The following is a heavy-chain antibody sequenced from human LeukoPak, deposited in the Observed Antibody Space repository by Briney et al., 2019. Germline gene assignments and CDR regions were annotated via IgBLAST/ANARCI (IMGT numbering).Heavy chain of an antibody. Sequence: SETLSLTCAVYGGSFSGYYWSWLRQPPGKGLEWIGEINHSGSTDYNPSLKSRVTISVDTSKNQFSLKLSSVTAADTAVYYRARIAMNWFDPWGQGTLVTVSS. V-gene: IGHV4-34*01. CDR2: INHSGST. J-gene: IGHJ5*02. CDR3: ARIAMNWFDP. CDR1: GGSFSGYY.